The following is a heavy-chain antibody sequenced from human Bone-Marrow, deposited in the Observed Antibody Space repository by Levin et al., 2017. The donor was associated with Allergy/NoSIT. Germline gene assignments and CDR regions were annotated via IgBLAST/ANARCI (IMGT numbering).Heavy chain of an antibody. Sequence: AASVKVSCKASGYLLTAYNMHWVRQAPGQGLEWMGWISLNSGGTKYGKKFQGRVTLTRDTSINTAYMEVSSLRSDDTAVYYCAIERKGNFYGMDVWGQATTVTVSS. J-gene: IGHJ6*02. D-gene: IGHD2/OR15-2a*01. CDR1: GYLLTAYN. CDR2: ISLNSGGT. V-gene: IGHV1-2*02. CDR3: AIERKGNFYGMDV.